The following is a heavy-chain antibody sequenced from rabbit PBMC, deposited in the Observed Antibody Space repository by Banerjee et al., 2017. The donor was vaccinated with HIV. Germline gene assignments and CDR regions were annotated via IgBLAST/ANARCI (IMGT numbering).Heavy chain of an antibody. CDR1: GFSFSSSYY. Sequence: QSLEESGGDLVKPGASLTLTCTASGFSFSSSYYMCWVRQAPGKGLEWIACIYTGSGSTYYANWAKGRFTISKTSSTTVTLQMTSLTAADTATYFCARGYAGGVYAYYFNLWGQGTLVTVS. CDR3: ARGYAGGVYAYYFNL. D-gene: IGHD4-2*01. CDR2: IYTGSGST. V-gene: IGHV1S40*01. J-gene: IGHJ4*01.